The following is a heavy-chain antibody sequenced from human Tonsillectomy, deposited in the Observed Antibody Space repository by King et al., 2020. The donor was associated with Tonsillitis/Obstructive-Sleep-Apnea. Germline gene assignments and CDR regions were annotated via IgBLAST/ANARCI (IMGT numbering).Heavy chain of an antibody. CDR2: INHSGST. V-gene: IGHV4-34*01. CDR1: GGSFSGYY. CDR3: ARLSSGPGEYYFDY. D-gene: IGHD3-10*01. J-gene: IGHJ4*02. Sequence: VQLQQWGAGLLKPSETLSLTCAVYGGSFSGYYWSWIRQPPGKGLEWIGEINHSGSTNYNPSLKSRVTISGETSKTQFSLKLGSVTAADTAVYYCARLSSGPGEYYFDYWGQGTLVTVSS.